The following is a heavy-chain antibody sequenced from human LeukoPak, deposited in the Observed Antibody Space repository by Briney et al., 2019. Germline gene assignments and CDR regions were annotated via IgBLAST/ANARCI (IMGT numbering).Heavy chain of an antibody. J-gene: IGHJ4*02. CDR3: ASLGSREAYKGEDF. V-gene: IGHV3-74*01. D-gene: IGHD5-24*01. Sequence: GGSLRLSCVASGFTFSMYRMHWVRQAPGKGLKWVSCINSGVTTYADSVKGRFTVSRDNAKNTLYLQMNSLRVEDTAIYYCASLGSREAYKGEDFWGQGTLVTVSS. CDR1: GFTFSMYR. CDR2: INSGVT.